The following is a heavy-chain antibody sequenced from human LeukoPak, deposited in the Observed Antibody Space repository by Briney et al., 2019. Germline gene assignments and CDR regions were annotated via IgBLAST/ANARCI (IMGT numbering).Heavy chain of an antibody. CDR3: AGRDYGDYRRWYFDL. V-gene: IGHV4-34*01. J-gene: IGHJ2*01. D-gene: IGHD4-17*01. CDR1: GGSFSGYY. CDR2: INHSGST. Sequence: PSETLSLTCAVYGGSFSGYYWSWIRQPPGKGLEWIGEINHSGSTNYNPSLKSRVTISVDTSKNQFSLKLSSVTAADTAVYYCAGRDYGDYRRWYFDLWGRGTLVTVSS.